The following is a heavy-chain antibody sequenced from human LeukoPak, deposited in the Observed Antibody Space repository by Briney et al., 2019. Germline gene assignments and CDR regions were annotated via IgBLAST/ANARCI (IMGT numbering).Heavy chain of an antibody. J-gene: IGHJ5*02. Sequence: ASVKVSCKASGYTFTGYYMHWVRQAPGQGLEWMGWINPNSGGTNYAQKFQGRVTMTRDTSISTAYMELSSLRSEDTAVYYCARYYGSGSYRLRNRFDPWGQGTLVTVSS. V-gene: IGHV1-2*02. CDR2: INPNSGGT. CDR1: GYTFTGYY. D-gene: IGHD3-10*01. CDR3: ARYYGSGSYRLRNRFDP.